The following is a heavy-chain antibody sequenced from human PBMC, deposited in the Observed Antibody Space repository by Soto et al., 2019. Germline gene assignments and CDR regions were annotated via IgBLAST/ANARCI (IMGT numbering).Heavy chain of an antibody. CDR1: GYTFTDYG. D-gene: IGHD3-22*01. Sequence: QVQLVESGAEVKKPGASVKVSCKASGYTFTDYGIIWVRQAPGQGLEWMGWISGYNGNTKYAQKFQGRVTMTTDTPTNTAYMELRSLRSDDTAVYYCARDREYYYDSSGNYYYHYGLDVWGQGTTVTV. V-gene: IGHV1-18*04. J-gene: IGHJ6*02. CDR2: ISGYNGNT. CDR3: ARDREYYYDSSGNYYYHYGLDV.